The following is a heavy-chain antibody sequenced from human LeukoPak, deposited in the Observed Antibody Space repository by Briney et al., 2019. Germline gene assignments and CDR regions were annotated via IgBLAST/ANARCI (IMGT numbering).Heavy chain of an antibody. CDR3: ARDQDYYDSSGYYLFFDY. V-gene: IGHV3-7*01. J-gene: IGHJ4*02. Sequence: PGGSLTLSCAASGFTFSTNWLSWFRQAPGKGLEWVANIKQDGSEKYYVDSVKGRFTISRDNAKKSLYLQMNSLRAEDTAVYYCARDQDYYDSSGYYLFFDYWGQGTLVTVSS. CDR1: GFTFSTNW. CDR2: IKQDGSEK. D-gene: IGHD3-22*01.